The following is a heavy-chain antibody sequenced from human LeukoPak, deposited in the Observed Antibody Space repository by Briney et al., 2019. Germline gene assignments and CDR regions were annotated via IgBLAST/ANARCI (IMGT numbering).Heavy chain of an antibody. Sequence: GGALRLSCAASGFTFSSYSMNWVRQAPGKGLEWVSSISSSSSYIYYADSVKGRFTNPRDNAKNSLYLQMNSLRAEDTAVYYCAREFRFLECLLYDPCGQGTLVTVSS. D-gene: IGHD3-3*01. V-gene: IGHV3-21*01. CDR2: ISSSSSYI. CDR3: AREFRFLECLLYDP. J-gene: IGHJ5*02. CDR1: GFTFSSYS.